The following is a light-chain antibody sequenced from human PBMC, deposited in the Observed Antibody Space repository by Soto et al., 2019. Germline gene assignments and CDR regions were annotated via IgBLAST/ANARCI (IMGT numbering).Light chain of an antibody. CDR1: QSINTY. J-gene: IGKJ3*01. V-gene: IGKV1-39*01. CDR3: QESYSHSRT. Sequence: DIQMTQSPSSLSASVGDRVTITCRASQSINTYLNWYQQKPGKAPKLLIYAASSLQSGVPSRCSGSGFRTDFTLTIGSLQPEDFATYYCQESYSHSRTFGPGTKVDI. CDR2: AAS.